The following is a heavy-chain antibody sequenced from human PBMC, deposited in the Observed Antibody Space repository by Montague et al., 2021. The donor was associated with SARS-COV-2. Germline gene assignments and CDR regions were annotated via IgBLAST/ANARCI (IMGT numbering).Heavy chain of an antibody. J-gene: IGHJ4*02. V-gene: IGHV4-34*01. CDR2: INYSGST. Sequence: SETLSLTCDVYGGSFNGHYWSWIRQPPGKGLEWIGEINYSGSTTYNPSLNSRVTISVDTSKNQFSLKLNSVTAADTAVYYCATPPRGYSGGGGLALVYWGQGTLVSVSS. CDR3: ATPPRGYSGGGGLALVY. CDR1: GGSFNGHY. D-gene: IGHD5-12*01.